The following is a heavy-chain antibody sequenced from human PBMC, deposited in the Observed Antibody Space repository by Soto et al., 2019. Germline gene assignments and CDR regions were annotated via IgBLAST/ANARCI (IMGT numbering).Heavy chain of an antibody. V-gene: IGHV3-23*01. CDR2: ISATGFGT. J-gene: IGHJ4*02. D-gene: IGHD3-16*01. CDR3: AKDRRAGGNSAFYFDF. CDR1: GFKFSNYA. Sequence: PWGSLRLSCAASGFKFSNYAMSWVRQAPGKGLEWVSLISATGFGTYYADSVKGRFTISRDNSHNTLYLQVHSLTAEDTAVYYCAKDRRAGGNSAFYFDFWGQGAQVTVSS.